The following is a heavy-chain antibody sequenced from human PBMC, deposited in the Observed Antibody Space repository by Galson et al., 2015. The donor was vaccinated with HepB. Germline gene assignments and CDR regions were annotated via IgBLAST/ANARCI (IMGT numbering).Heavy chain of an antibody. J-gene: IGHJ2*01. V-gene: IGHV4-61*02. CDR2: IYTRGSS. D-gene: IGHD6-13*01. Sequence: TLSLTCTVSGGSISSGIYYWNWIRQPAGKGLEWIGRIYTRGSSNYNSSLKSRVTMYVDTSKNQFSLKLSSVTAADTAVYYCAQITAGGPSWYFDLWGRGTRVTVSS. CDR1: GGSISSGIYY. CDR3: AQITAGGPSWYFDL.